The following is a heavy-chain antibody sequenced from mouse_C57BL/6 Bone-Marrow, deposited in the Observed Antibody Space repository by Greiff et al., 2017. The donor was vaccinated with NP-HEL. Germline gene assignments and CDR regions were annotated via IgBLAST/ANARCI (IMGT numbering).Heavy chain of an antibody. J-gene: IGHJ2*01. CDR1: GFTFSSYG. V-gene: IGHV5-6*01. CDR2: ISSGGSYT. D-gene: IGHD1-1*01. CDR3: ARHGTTVVPYFDY. Sequence: EVMLVESGGDLVKPGGSLKLSCAASGFTFSSYGMSWVRQTPDKRLEWVATISSGGSYTYYPDSVKGRFTISRDNAKNTLYLQMSSLKSEDTAMYYCARHGTTVVPYFDYWGQGTTLTVSS.